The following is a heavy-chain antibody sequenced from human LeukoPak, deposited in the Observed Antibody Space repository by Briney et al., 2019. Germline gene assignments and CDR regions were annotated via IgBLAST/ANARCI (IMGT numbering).Heavy chain of an antibody. D-gene: IGHD6-19*01. Sequence: PSETLSLTCTVSGGSISRYYWSWIRQPPGKGLEWIGYKDYSGSTNYNRSLKSRVTISVDTSKNQFSLKLSSVTAADTAVYYCASPMIAVAGTSRNDYWGQGTLVTVSS. CDR3: ASPMIAVAGTSRNDY. V-gene: IGHV4-59*08. J-gene: IGHJ4*02. CDR1: GGSISRYY. CDR2: KDYSGST.